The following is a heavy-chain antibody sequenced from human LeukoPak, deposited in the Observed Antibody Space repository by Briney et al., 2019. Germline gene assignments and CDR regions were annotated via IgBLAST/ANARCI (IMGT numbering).Heavy chain of an antibody. Sequence: SETLSLTCAVYGGSFSGYYWSWIRQPPGKGLEWIGEINHSGSTNYNPSLKSRVTISVDTSKNQFSLKLSSVTAADTAVYYCASSSWCDHYGMDVWGQGTTVTVSS. CDR2: INHSGST. CDR1: GGSFSGYY. V-gene: IGHV4-34*01. D-gene: IGHD6-13*01. CDR3: ASSSWCDHYGMDV. J-gene: IGHJ6*02.